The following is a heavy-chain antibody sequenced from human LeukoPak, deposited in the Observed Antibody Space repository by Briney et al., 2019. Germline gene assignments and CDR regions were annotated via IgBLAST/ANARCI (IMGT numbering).Heavy chain of an antibody. V-gene: IGHV3-21*01. J-gene: IGHJ4*02. Sequence: GGSLRLSCAAPGFTFSSYSMNWVRQAPGKGLEWVSSINSDSSYIYYADSVKGRFTISRDNAKNSLYLQMNSLRAEDTAVYYCARELGYGSGSYYKDWGQGTLVTVSS. CDR2: INSDSSYI. CDR3: ARELGYGSGSYYKD. D-gene: IGHD3-10*01. CDR1: GFTFSSYS.